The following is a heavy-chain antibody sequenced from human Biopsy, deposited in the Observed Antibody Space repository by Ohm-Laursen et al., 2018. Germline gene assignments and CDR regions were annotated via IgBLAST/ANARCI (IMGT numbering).Heavy chain of an antibody. CDR1: GGSVSSNTNY. Sequence: SDTLSLTWSVSGGSVSSNTNYWAWVRQPPGKGLEWIGSIFYSGIIYYNPSLKSRVSISVDTSKNQFSLNLNSATAADTAVYYCARHPTGFWFDPWGQGTLVIVSS. V-gene: IGHV4-39*01. CDR3: ARHPTGFWFDP. CDR2: IFYSGII. J-gene: IGHJ5*02.